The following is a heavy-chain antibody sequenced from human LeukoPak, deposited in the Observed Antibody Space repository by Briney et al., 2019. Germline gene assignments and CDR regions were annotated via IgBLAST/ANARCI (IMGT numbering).Heavy chain of an antibody. V-gene: IGHV2-70*11. J-gene: IGHJ4*02. CDR3: ARINWGFRTPQYYFDY. CDR1: GFSLSTSGMC. D-gene: IGHD7-27*01. Sequence: SGPALVKPTQTLTLTCTFSGFSLSTSGMCVSWIRQPPGKALEWLARIDWDDDKYYSTSLKTRLTISKDTSKKQVVLTMTNMDPVDTATYYCARINWGFRTPQYYFDYWGQGTLVTASS. CDR2: IDWDDDK.